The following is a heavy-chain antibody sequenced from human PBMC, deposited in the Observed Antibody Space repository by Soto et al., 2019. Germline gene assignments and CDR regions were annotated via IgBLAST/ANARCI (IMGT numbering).Heavy chain of an antibody. CDR1: GGTFSSYA. CDR2: IIPIFGTA. Sequence: QVQLVQSGAELKKPGSSVKVSCKASGGTFSSYAISWVRQAPGQGLEWMGGIIPIFGTANYAQTFQGRVTITADKSTSTPYMELSSLRSEDTAVYYCARSGLIAAATNWFDPWGQGTLVTVSS. V-gene: IGHV1-69*06. J-gene: IGHJ5*02. D-gene: IGHD6-13*01. CDR3: ARSGLIAAATNWFDP.